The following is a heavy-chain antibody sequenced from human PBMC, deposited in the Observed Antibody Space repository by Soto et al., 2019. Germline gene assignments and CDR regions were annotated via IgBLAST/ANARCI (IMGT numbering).Heavy chain of an antibody. D-gene: IGHD2-8*01. CDR3: AGYLGYCTNGVCRRFDY. V-gene: IGHV3-21*01. CDR2: ISSSSSYI. Sequence: GGSLRLSCAASGFTFSSYSMNWVRQAPGKGLEWVSSISSSSSYIYYADSVKGRFTISRDNAKNSLYLQMNSLRAEDTAVYYCAGYLGYCTNGVCRRFDYWGQGTLVTVSS. J-gene: IGHJ4*02. CDR1: GFTFSSYS.